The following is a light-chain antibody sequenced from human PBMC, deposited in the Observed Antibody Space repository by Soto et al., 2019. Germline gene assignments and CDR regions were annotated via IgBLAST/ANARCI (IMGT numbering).Light chain of an antibody. CDR3: HSSHTTPRGHLV. V-gene: IGLV1-40*01. CDR2: GNS. CDR1: SSNIGAGYD. Sequence: QSVLTQPPSVSGAPGQRVTISCTGSSSNIGAGYDVHWYQQLPGTAPKLLIYGNSNRPSGVPDRFSGSKSGTSASLAITGLHPQDHAYYSCHSSHTTPRGHLVFVRGTTLTVL. J-gene: IGLJ2*01.